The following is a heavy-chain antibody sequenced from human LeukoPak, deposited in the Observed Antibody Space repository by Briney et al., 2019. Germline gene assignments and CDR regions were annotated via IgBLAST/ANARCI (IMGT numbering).Heavy chain of an antibody. V-gene: IGHV4-34*01. D-gene: IGHD3-16*01. CDR2: INHSGST. Sequence: SETLSLTCAVYGGPFSGYYWSWIRQPPGKGLEWIGEINHSGSTNYNPSLKSRVTISVDTSKNQFSLKLSSVTAADTAVYYCARERYVHYFDYWGQGTLVTVSS. CDR1: GGPFSGYY. J-gene: IGHJ4*02. CDR3: ARERYVHYFDY.